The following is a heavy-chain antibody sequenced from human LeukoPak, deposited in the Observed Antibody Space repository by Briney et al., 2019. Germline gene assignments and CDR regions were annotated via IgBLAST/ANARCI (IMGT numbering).Heavy chain of an antibody. V-gene: IGHV1-46*01. D-gene: IGHD2-8*01. CDR1: GYTFTSYY. J-gene: IGHJ5*02. CDR2: INPSGGST. CDR3: AQDISGGMYGIWFDP. Sequence: ASGKVSCKASGYTFTSYYMHWVRQPPGQGLEWMGIINPSGGSTSYAQKFQGRVTMTRDTSTSTVYMELSSLRSEDTAVYYCAQDISGGMYGIWFDPWGQGTLVTVSS.